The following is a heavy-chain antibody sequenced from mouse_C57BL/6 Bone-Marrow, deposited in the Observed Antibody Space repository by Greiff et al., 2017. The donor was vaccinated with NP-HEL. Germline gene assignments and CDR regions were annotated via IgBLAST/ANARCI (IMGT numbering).Heavy chain of an antibody. Sequence: EVKVVESGGGLVQPGGSLKLSCAASGFTFSDYYMYWVHQTPEKRLEWVAYISNGGGSTYYPDTVKGRFTISRDNAKNTLYLQMSRLKSEDTAMYYCARWGFDYWGQGTTLTVSS. CDR1: GFTFSDYY. CDR2: ISNGGGST. V-gene: IGHV5-12*01. J-gene: IGHJ2*01. CDR3: ARWGFDY.